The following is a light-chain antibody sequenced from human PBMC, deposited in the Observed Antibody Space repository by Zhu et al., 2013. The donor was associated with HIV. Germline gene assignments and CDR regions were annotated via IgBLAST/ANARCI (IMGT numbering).Light chain of an antibody. V-gene: IGKV3-15*01. J-gene: IGKJ3*01. CDR3: QLFXNWLLFT. CDR2: GTS. Sequence: ERAMTQSPATLSVSPGESVTLSCRASYNSSSTLAWYQQKPGQAPRLLIYGTSIRATGVPARFTGSGSGTQFSLTISSLQPEDFAVYYCQLFXNWLLFTFGPWDQSGFQT. CDR1: YNSSST.